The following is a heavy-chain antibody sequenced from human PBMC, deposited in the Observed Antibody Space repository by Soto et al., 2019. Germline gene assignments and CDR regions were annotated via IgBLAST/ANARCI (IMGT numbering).Heavy chain of an antibody. D-gene: IGHD3-22*01. CDR2: IFHTGST. Sequence: SETLSLTCTVSGGSISRGDYYWTWIRQPPGKGLEWIGYIFHTGSTSYNPSLRSQITFSIDTSKNQFSLKLSSVTAADTAVYYCARDNYFYDTSGYPWGQGTLVTVSS. V-gene: IGHV4-30-4*01. CDR3: ARDNYFYDTSGYP. CDR1: GGSISRGDYY. J-gene: IGHJ5*02.